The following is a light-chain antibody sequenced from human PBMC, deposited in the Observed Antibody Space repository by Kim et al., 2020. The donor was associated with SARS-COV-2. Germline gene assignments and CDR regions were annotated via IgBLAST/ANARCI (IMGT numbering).Light chain of an antibody. Sequence: SYELTQPPSVSEAPGKTATITCGGDDIGTKSVHWYQQKPGQAPVLVIYYDTDRPSGIPERFSASNSGNTATLTVSRVEAGDKADYYCQVWDSGSDQWVFGGGTQLTVL. CDR3: QVWDSGSDQWV. CDR2: YDT. V-gene: IGLV3-21*04. CDR1: DIGTKS. J-gene: IGLJ3*02.